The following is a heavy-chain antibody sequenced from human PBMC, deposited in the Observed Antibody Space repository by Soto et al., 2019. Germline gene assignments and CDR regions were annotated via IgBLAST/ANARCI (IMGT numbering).Heavy chain of an antibody. CDR3: AKDLGSSYAMDV. J-gene: IGHJ6*02. CDR2: ISGSGGTT. V-gene: IGHV3-23*01. Sequence: PGGSLRLSCAGSGFTFSSHAMSWVRQAPGKGLEWVSVISGSGGTTYYADSVKGRFTISRDNSKKTLHLQMNSLRAEDTAVYYCAKDLGSSYAMDVWGQGTTVTVSS. D-gene: IGHD3-16*01. CDR1: GFTFSSHA.